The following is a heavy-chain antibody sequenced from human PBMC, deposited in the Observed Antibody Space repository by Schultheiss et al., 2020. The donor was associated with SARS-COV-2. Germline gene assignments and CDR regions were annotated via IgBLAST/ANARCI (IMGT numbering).Heavy chain of an antibody. CDR3: ARVRLRSVTDFDY. D-gene: IGHD4-17*01. V-gene: IGHV4-34*01. Sequence: GSLRLSCSASGFTFSSYAMHWVRQPPGKGLEWIGEINHSGSTNYNPSLKSRVTISVDTSKNQFSLKLSSVTAADTAVYYCARVRLRSVTDFDYWGQGTLVTVSS. CDR1: GFTFSSYA. J-gene: IGHJ4*02. CDR2: INHSGST.